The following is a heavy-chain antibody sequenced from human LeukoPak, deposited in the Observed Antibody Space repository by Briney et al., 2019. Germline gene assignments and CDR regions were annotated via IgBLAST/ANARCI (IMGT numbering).Heavy chain of an antibody. CDR3: ARWYCGGGSCYSYYYGMDV. J-gene: IGHJ6*02. V-gene: IGHV1-18*01. CDR1: GYTFTSYG. CDR2: ISAYNGNT. Sequence: GASVQVSCKASGYTFTSYGISWVRQAPGQGLGWMGWISAYNGNTKYVQKLQGRVTMTTDSSTSTAYMELRSLTSDDTAVYYCARWYCGGGSCYSYYYGMDVWGQGTTVTVSS. D-gene: IGHD2-15*01.